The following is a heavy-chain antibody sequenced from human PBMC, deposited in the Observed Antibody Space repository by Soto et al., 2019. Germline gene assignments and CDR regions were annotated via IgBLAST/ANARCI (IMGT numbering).Heavy chain of an antibody. D-gene: IGHD3-10*01. J-gene: IGHJ6*02. CDR3: GKSYYYGSGSNPYGLDV. V-gene: IGHV3-9*01. CDR1: GFTFDDYA. CDR2: ISGNSGYI. Sequence: GGSLRLSCAASGFTFDDYAMHWVRQAPGKGLEWVSGISGNSGYIGYAVSVKGRFTISRDNAKNSVYLQMTSLRAEDTALYYCGKSYYYGSGSNPYGLDVWGQGTTFTVSS.